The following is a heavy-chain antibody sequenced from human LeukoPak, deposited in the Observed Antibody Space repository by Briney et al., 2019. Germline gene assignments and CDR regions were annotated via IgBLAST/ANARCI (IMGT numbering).Heavy chain of an antibody. V-gene: IGHV1-24*01. CDR3: AAGGIYSLLDY. CDR1: GDTLSELT. CDR2: FDPGAGEI. J-gene: IGHJ4*02. Sequence: ASVKVSCKVSGDTLSELTMHWVRQAPGKGLEWMGGFDPGAGEILYAQQFQGRVTMTEDTSTDTAYMELTGLRSEDSGVYFCAAGGIYSLLDYWGQGTLVTVS. D-gene: IGHD3-10*01.